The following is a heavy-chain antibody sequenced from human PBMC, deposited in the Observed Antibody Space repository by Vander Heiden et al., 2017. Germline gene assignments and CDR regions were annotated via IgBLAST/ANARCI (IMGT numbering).Heavy chain of an antibody. CDR3: AREIGRGNYFDYFDS. CDR1: GDSLSRTIHY. CDR2: IYSSGNT. D-gene: IGHD3-10*01. Sequence: QVPLQESGPGLVKPSQTLSLTCSVTGDSLSRTIHYWSWIRQHPGQGLEWIGSIYSSGNTYYNPALESRVTISVDTSKRQFFLTVTSVTAADTAVYYCAREIGRGNYFDYFDSWGQGTLVTVSS. V-gene: IGHV4-31*03. J-gene: IGHJ4*02.